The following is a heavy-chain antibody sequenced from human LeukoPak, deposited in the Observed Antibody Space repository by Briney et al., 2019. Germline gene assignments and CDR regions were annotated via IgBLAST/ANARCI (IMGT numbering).Heavy chain of an antibody. D-gene: IGHD3-10*01. J-gene: IGHJ4*02. CDR1: GFTFDDYA. V-gene: IGHV3-43D*03. CDR3: AKDRDSYGSGSSFFDY. CDR2: ISWDGGST. Sequence: GGSLRLSCAASGFTFDDYAMHWVRQAPGKGLEWVSLISWDGGSTYYADSVKGRFTISRDNSKNSLYLQMTSLRAEDTALYYCAKDRDSYGSGSSFFDYWGQGILVTVSS.